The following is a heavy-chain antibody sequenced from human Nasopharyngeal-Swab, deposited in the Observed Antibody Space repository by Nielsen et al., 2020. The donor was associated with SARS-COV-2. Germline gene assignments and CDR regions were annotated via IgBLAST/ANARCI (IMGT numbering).Heavy chain of an antibody. CDR2: INPNSGGT. V-gene: IGHV1-2*06. J-gene: IGHJ4*02. CDR1: GYTFTSYY. CDR3: ARVGELLGYYFDY. Sequence: ASVTVSCKASGYTFTSYYMHWVRQAPGQGLEWMGRINPNSGGTNYAQKFQGRVTMTRDTSISTAYMELSRLRSDDTAVYYCARVGELLGYYFDYWGQGTLVTVSS. D-gene: IGHD1-26*01.